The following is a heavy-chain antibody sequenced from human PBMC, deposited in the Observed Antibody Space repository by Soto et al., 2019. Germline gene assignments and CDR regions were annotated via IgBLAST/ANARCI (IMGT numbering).Heavy chain of an antibody. CDR1: GFTFSSYG. CDR3: AKVESIAAAPDY. CDR2: ISGSGGST. J-gene: IGHJ4*02. V-gene: IGHV3-23*01. D-gene: IGHD6-13*01. Sequence: GGSLRLSCAASGFTFSSYGMHWVRQAPGKGLGWVSAISGSGGSTYYADSVKGRFTISXXXXXXTXYXQXXSLRAXDTAVYYCAKVESIAAAPDYWGQGTLVTVSS.